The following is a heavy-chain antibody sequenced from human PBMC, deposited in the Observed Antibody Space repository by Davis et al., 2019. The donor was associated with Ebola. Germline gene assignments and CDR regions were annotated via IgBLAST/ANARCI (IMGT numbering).Heavy chain of an antibody. CDR3: AGDSDDDSFDY. CDR2: VRSHGSDD. Sequence: GGSLRLSCAASGLTFNIFDMHWVRQAPGRGLGWVAFVRSHGSDDHYADSVKGRFTISRDNYKNTLYLQMNSLRPEATAVYYCAGDSDDDSFDYWGQGTLVTVSS. J-gene: IGHJ4*02. D-gene: IGHD1-1*01. V-gene: IGHV3-30*02. CDR1: GLTFNIFD.